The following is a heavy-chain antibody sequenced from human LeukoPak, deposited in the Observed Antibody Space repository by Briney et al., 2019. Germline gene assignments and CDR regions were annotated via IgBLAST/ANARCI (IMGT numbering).Heavy chain of an antibody. V-gene: IGHV4-39*07. Sequence: SETLSLTCTVSGGSISSSSYYWGWIRQPPGKGLEWIGSIYYSGSTYYNPSLKSRVTISVDTSKNQFSLKLSSVTAADTAVYYCARDRYYYGSGSYFYYYYYMDVWGKGTTVTVSS. CDR2: IYYSGST. J-gene: IGHJ6*03. CDR3: ARDRYYYGSGSYFYYYYYMDV. D-gene: IGHD3-10*01. CDR1: GGSISSSSYY.